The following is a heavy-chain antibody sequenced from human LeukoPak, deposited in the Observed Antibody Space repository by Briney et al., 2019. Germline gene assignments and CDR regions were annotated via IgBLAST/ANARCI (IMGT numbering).Heavy chain of an antibody. CDR2: IIPIFGTA. D-gene: IGHD1-26*01. CDR1: GGTFSSYA. Sequence: SVKVSCKASGGTFSSYAISWVRQAPGQGLEWMGGIIPIFGTANYAQKFQGRVTITADESTSTAYMELRSLRSDDTAVYYCARDRLSGIVGATYFDYWGQGTLVTVSS. CDR3: ARDRLSGIVGATYFDY. J-gene: IGHJ4*02. V-gene: IGHV1-69*01.